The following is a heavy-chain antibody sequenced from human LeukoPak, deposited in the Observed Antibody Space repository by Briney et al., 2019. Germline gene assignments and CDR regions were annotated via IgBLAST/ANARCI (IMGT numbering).Heavy chain of an antibody. Sequence: GGSLRLSCAASGFTFSSYGMLWLRQAPGKGLEWVSAISSSGGSTYYADSVKGRFTISRDNSKNTLYLQMNSLRAEDTAVYYCAKSFGSSGWWAAFDIWGQGTMVTVSS. V-gene: IGHV3-23*01. CDR3: AKSFGSSGWWAAFDI. CDR1: GFTFSSYG. D-gene: IGHD6-19*01. J-gene: IGHJ3*02. CDR2: ISSSGGST.